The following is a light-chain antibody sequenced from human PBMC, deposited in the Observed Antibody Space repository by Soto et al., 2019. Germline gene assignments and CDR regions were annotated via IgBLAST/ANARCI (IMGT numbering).Light chain of an antibody. CDR2: HAS. CDR1: QSISSY. Sequence: DIQMTQSPSSLSASVGDRFTITCRASQSISSYLNWYQQKPGTAPKVLIYHASNLQSGVPSRFSGSGSGTEFTLTISGLQPEDFATDYCLQHYYYPPWTFGPGTKVDIK. V-gene: IGKV1-17*01. J-gene: IGKJ1*01. CDR3: LQHYYYPPWT.